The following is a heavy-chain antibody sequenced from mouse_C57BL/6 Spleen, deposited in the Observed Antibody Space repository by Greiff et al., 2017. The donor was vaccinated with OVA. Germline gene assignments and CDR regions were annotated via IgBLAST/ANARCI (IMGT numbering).Heavy chain of an antibody. V-gene: IGHV1-19*01. J-gene: IGHJ2*01. D-gene: IGHD1-1*01. CDR3: ARAIYYYGSYYFDY. Sequence: VQLKESGPVLVKPGASVKMSCKASGYTFTDYYMNWVKQSHGKSLEWIGVINPYNGGTSYNQKFKGKATLTVDKSSSTAYMELNSLTSEDSAVYYCARAIYYYGSYYFDYWGQGTTLTVSS. CDR2: INPYNGGT. CDR1: GYTFTDYY.